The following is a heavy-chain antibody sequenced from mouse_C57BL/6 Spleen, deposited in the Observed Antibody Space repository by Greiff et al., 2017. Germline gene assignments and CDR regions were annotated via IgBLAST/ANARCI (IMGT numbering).Heavy chain of an antibody. V-gene: IGHV1-82*01. CDR2: MCAGEGDP. J-gene: IGHJ3*01. CDR1: GHVSRSPW. CDR3: ARDSSGFFAY. Sequence: QVQLQQFGPELVKPGASAKIFRKASGHVSRSPWLNWAKQRPGQGLEWIGRMCAGEGDPNYKGKFKGKGTLTADESSGTAYMQLSSLTSEDSAVYFCARDSSGFFAYWGQGTLVTVSA. D-gene: IGHD3-2*02.